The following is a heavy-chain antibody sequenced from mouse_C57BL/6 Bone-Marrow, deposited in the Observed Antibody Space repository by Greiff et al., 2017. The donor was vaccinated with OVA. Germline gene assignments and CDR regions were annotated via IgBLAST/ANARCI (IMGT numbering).Heavy chain of an antibody. CDR1: GYAFSSSW. J-gene: IGHJ2*01. CDR2: IYPGDGDT. CDR3: ARWAYDGYYYFDY. D-gene: IGHD2-3*01. Sequence: QVQLQQSGPELVKPGASVKISCKASGYAFSSSWMNWVKQRPGKGLEWIGRIYPGDGDTTYNGKFKGKATLTADKSSSTAYMQLSSLTSEDSAVYFCARWAYDGYYYFDYWGQGTTLTVSS. V-gene: IGHV1-82*01.